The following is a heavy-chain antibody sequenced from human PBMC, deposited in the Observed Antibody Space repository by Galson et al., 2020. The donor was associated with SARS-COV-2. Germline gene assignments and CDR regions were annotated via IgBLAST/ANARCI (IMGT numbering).Heavy chain of an antibody. CDR1: GFTFSDYS. Sequence: GESLKISCAASGFTFSDYSMNWVRQAPGKGLEWVSSISGSSTYIYYADSVKGRFTISRDNAKNSLSLQMNSLRAEDTAVYYCARGEYCSSTSCYLFDYWGQGTLVTVSS. CDR2: ISGSSTYI. D-gene: IGHD2-2*01. CDR3: ARGEYCSSTSCYLFDY. V-gene: IGHV3-21*01. J-gene: IGHJ4*02.